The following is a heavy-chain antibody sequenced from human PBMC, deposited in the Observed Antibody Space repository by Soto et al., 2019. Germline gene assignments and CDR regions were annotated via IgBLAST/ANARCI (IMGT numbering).Heavy chain of an antibody. D-gene: IGHD3-10*01. V-gene: IGHV1-69*04. CDR2: IIPILGIA. J-gene: IGHJ6*03. CDR1: GGTFSIYT. Sequence: SLKVSCKASGGTFSIYTISWVRQAPGQGLEWMGRIIPILGIANYTQKFQGRVTITADKSTNTAYMELSSLRSEDTAVYYCATEDYYGSGCYSYYYYMDVWGKGTTVTVSS. CDR3: ATEDYYGSGCYSYYYYMDV.